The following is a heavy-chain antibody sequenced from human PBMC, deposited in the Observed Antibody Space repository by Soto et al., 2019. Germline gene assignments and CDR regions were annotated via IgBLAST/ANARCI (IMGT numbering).Heavy chain of an antibody. D-gene: IGHD2-15*01. J-gene: IGHJ6*02. CDR3: ARDGGYYYGMDV. Sequence: SETLSLTCAVYGGSFSGYYWSWIRQPPGKGLEWIGEINHSGSTNYNPSLKSRVTISVDTSKNQFSLKLSSVTAADTAVYYCARDGGYYYGMDVWGQGTTVTVSS. CDR2: INHSGST. CDR1: GGSFSGYY. V-gene: IGHV4-34*01.